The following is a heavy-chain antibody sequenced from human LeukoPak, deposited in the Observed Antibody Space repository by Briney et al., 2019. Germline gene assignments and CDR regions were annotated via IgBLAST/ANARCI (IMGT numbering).Heavy chain of an antibody. J-gene: IGHJ3*02. CDR3: ATSESYYVNAFDI. V-gene: IGHV1-24*01. Sequence: ASVKVSCKVSGYTLTELSMHWVRQAPGKGLEWMGGFDPEDGETIYAQKFQGRVAMTEDTSTDTAYMELSSLRSEDTAVYYCATSESYYVNAFDIWGQGTMVTVSS. CDR1: GYTLTELS. CDR2: FDPEDGET. D-gene: IGHD3-10*01.